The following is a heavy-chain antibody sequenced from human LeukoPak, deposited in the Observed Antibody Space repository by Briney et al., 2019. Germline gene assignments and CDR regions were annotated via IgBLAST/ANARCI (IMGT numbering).Heavy chain of an antibody. CDR2: IYYSGTT. CDR1: SVSTNSFY. CDR3: ARLARLSLIRGVTGYHSLDV. D-gene: IGHD3-10*01. J-gene: IGHJ6*04. Sequence: SETLSLTCTVSSVSTNSFYWSWIRQPPGGGLEWIGYIYYSGTTNYNPSLKSRVTISIDTSKNQFSLKLSSVTAADTAVYYCARLARLSLIRGVTGYHSLDVWGKGTKVTVSS. V-gene: IGHV4-59*01.